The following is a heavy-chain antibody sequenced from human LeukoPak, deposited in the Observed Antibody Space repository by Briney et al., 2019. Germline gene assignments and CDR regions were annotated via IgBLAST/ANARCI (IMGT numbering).Heavy chain of an antibody. J-gene: IGHJ6*02. D-gene: IGHD6-19*01. V-gene: IGHV3-30-3*01. CDR1: GFTFTSSA. CDR3: AKGNRIAVAGTYYYYYGMDV. CDR2: ISYDGSNK. Sequence: PGGSLRLSCAASGFTFTSSAMHWVRQAPGKGLEWVAVISYDGSNKYYADSVKGRFTISRDDSKNTLYLQMNSLRAEDTAVYYCAKGNRIAVAGTYYYYYGMDVWGQGTTVTVSS.